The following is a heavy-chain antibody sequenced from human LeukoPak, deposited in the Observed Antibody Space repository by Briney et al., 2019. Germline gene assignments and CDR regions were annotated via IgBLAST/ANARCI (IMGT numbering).Heavy chain of an antibody. J-gene: IGHJ4*02. Sequence: SETLSLTCTVSGGSISSSSYYWGWIRQPPGKGLEWIGSIYYSGSTYYNPSLKSRVTISVDTSKNQFSLKLSSVTAADTAVYYCARDAGGSGSYYPFDYWGQGTLVTVSS. V-gene: IGHV4-39*07. D-gene: IGHD3-10*01. CDR1: GGSISSSSYY. CDR2: IYYSGST. CDR3: ARDAGGSGSYYPFDY.